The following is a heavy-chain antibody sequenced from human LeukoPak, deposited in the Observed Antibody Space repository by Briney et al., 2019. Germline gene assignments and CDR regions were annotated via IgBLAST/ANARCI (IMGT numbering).Heavy chain of an antibody. J-gene: IGHJ4*02. D-gene: IGHD6-19*01. Sequence: GGSLRLSCAASGFTFSPYTMNWVRQAPGKGLEWVSSISSSSSYIYYADSVKGRFTISRDNAKNSLYLQMNSLRAEDTAVYYCARDIAVAGIGTTLKWGQGTLVTVSS. CDR2: ISSSSSYI. CDR3: ARDIAVAGIGTTLK. V-gene: IGHV3-21*01. CDR1: GFTFSPYT.